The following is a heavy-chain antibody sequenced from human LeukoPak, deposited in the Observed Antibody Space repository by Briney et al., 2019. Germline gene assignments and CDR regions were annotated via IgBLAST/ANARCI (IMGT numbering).Heavy chain of an antibody. V-gene: IGHV3-49*03. J-gene: IGHJ6*02. CDR1: GFTFGDYA. CDR2: IRSKAYGGTT. D-gene: IGHD1-14*01. Sequence: GGSLRLSCTASGFTFGDYAMSWFRQAPGKGLEGVGFIRSKAYGGTTEYAASVKGRFTISRDDSKSIAYLQMNSLKTEDTAVYYCTRVAGTSPLYYYYYGMDVWGQGTTVTVSS. CDR3: TRVAGTSPLYYYYYGMDV.